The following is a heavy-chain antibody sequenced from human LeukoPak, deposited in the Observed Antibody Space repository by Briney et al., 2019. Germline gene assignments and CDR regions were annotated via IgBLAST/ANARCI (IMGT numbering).Heavy chain of an antibody. V-gene: IGHV3-30-3*01. D-gene: IGHD6-19*01. J-gene: IGHJ4*02. CDR1: GFIFSTHS. CDR2: ISYDGSNK. Sequence: PGRSLRLSCAASGFIFSTHSMFWVRQAPGKGLEWVAVISYDGSNKNYADSVKGRFTISRDNSKNTLYLQMDSLRTDDTAVYYCARGRILGSSPLGYWGQGTLVTVSS. CDR3: ARGRILGSSPLGY.